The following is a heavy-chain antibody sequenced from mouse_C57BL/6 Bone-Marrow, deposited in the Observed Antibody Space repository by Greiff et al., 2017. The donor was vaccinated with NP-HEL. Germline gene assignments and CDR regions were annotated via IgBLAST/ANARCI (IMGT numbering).Heavy chain of an antibody. D-gene: IGHD1-1*01. Sequence: QVQLQQSGAELVRPGTSVKMSCKASGYTFTNYWIGWAKQRPGHGLEWIGDIYPGGGYTNYNEKFKGKATLTAYKSSSTAYMQFSSLTSEDSAIYYCARGVEYYGSRNYAMDYWGQGTSVTVSS. J-gene: IGHJ4*01. CDR2: IYPGGGYT. CDR1: GYTFTNYW. V-gene: IGHV1-63*01. CDR3: ARGVEYYGSRNYAMDY.